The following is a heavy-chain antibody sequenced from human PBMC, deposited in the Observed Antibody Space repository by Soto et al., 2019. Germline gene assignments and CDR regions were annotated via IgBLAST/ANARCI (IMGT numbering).Heavy chain of an antibody. CDR3: AKIGRDIVLMVYADLYFDY. J-gene: IGHJ4*02. V-gene: IGHV3-23*01. CDR2: ISGSGGST. D-gene: IGHD2-8*01. Sequence: GGSLRLSCAASGFTFSSYAMSWVRQAPGKGLEWVSAISGSGGSTYYADSVKGRFTISRDNSKNTLYLQMNSLRAEDTAVYYCAKIGRDIVLMVYADLYFDYWGQGTLVTVSS. CDR1: GFTFSSYA.